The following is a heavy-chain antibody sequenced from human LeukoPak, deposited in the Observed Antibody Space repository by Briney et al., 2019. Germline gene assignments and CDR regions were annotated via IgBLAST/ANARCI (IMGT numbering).Heavy chain of an antibody. D-gene: IGHD2-21*02. J-gene: IGHJ4*02. Sequence: ASVKVSFTASGYILSSYYMHWVRQAPGQGLEWMGIINPSGGSTDYAQKFQGRVTMTRDKSTSTVYMELNSLRSEDTALYYCARTYCGGDCNNRYFDYWGQGTLVTVSS. CDR3: ARTYCGGDCNNRYFDY. CDR2: INPSGGST. V-gene: IGHV1-46*01. CDR1: GYILSSYY.